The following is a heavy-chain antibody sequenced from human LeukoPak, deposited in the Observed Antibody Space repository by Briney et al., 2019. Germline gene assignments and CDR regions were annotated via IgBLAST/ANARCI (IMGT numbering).Heavy chain of an antibody. D-gene: IGHD4-23*01. CDR2: ISTTGGT. V-gene: IGHV4-4*07. CDR3: ASFTVITQF. Sequence: SETLSLTCTVSGGSISTYYWSWIRQPAGKGLEWIGRISTTGGTIYNPSLKSRVTVSVDTSKNQFSLKLSSVTAADTAVYYCASFTVITQFWGQGILVTVSS. J-gene: IGHJ4*02. CDR1: GGSISTYY.